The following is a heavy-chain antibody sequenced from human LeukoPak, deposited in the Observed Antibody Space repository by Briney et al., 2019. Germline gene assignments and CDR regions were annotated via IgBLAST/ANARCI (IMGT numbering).Heavy chain of an antibody. J-gene: IGHJ4*02. CDR2: INQDGGEK. CDR1: GFTFKNSW. D-gene: IGHD2-15*01. V-gene: IGHV3-7*01. CDR3: ARNKGWELPAELDS. Sequence: PGGSLRLSCAASGFTFKNSWMSWVRQAPGKGLQWVANINQDGGEKYYVDSVKGRFTISRDNAKTSVYLQMNSLRAEDTALYYCARNKGWELPAELDSWGQGILVTVSS.